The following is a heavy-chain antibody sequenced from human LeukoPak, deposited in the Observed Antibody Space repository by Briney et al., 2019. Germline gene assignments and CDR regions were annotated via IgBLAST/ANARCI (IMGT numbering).Heavy chain of an antibody. V-gene: IGHV5-51*01. CDR2: IYPGDSDT. J-gene: IGHJ4*02. D-gene: IGHD3-22*01. CDR3: ARGARWYYDSSGYPYYFDY. CDR1: GYSFTSYW. Sequence: VASVKVSCKGSGYSFTSYWIGWVRQMPGKGLEWMGIIYPGDSDTRYSPSFQGQVTISADKSISTAYLQWSSLKASDTAMYYCARGARWYYDSSGYPYYFDYWGQGTLVTVSS.